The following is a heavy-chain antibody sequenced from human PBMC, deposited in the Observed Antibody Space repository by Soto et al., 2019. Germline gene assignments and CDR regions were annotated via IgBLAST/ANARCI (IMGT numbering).Heavy chain of an antibody. CDR3: VRDGSKTLRDWFDP. J-gene: IGHJ5*02. CDR2: VYATGTT. Sequence: QVQLQESGPGVVKPSETLSLNCTVSGGSISKFYWSWIRKTAGKGLEWMGRVYATGTTDYNPSLRSRVSMSVDISKKTLSLRLTSVTAADTGVYYCVRDGSKTLRDWFDPWGQGKSVTVSS. CDR1: GGSISKFY. V-gene: IGHV4-4*07.